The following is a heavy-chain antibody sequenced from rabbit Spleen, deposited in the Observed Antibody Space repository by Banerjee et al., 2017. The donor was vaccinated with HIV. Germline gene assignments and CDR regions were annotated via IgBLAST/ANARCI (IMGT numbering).Heavy chain of an antibody. J-gene: IGHJ6*01. V-gene: IGHV1S45*01. CDR3: ASDIYGHGGFSL. CDR1: GFSFSDRDV. Sequence: QEQLVESGGGLVQPEGSLTLTCKASGFSFSDRDVMCWVRQAPGKGLEWIACINAATTKPVYATWAKGRFTISRTSSTTVTLRMTSLTAADTATYFCASDIYGHGGFSLWGPGTLVTVS. CDR2: INAATTKP. D-gene: IGHD6-1*01.